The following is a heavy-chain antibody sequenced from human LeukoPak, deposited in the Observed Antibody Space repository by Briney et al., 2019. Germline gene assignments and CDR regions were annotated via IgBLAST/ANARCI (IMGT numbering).Heavy chain of an antibody. CDR2: INHSGST. CDR1: GGSLRSYY. V-gene: IGHV4-34*01. J-gene: IGHJ6*02. D-gene: IGHD1-20*01. Sequence: PSETLSLTCAVSGGSLRSYYWSWIRQPPGKGLEWIGEINHSGSTKIGEINHSGSTNYNPSLKSRVTISIDTSKNQFSLKLSSVTPADMAVYYCARRGITGIDYGMEVWGQGTTVTVSS. CDR3: ARRGITGIDYGMEV.